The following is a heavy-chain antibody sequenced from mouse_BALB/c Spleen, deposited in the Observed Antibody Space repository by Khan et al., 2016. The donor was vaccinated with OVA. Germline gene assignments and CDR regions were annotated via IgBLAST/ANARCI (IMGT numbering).Heavy chain of an antibody. CDR1: GDSITSGF. J-gene: IGHJ3*01. CDR3: ARSTYRYAFAY. D-gene: IGHD2-14*01. V-gene: IGHV3-8*02. Sequence: EVQLQESGPSLVQPSQTLSFTCSVTGDSITSGFWSWIRKFPGNKLEYMGYMIYSGYTYYNPSLKGRFSITRHTSKNQYYLQLNSVTTEDTATYYCARSTYRYAFAYWGQGTLVTVSA. CDR2: MIYSGYT.